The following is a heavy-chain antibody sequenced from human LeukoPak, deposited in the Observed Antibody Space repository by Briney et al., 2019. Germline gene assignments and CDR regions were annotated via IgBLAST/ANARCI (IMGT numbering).Heavy chain of an antibody. V-gene: IGHV1-18*01. Sequence: ASVKVSCKASGYTFTSYGISWVRQAPGQGLEWMGWISVYNGNTNYAQKLQGRVTMTTDTSTNTAYMELSSLRSGDTAVYYCARSPFSSSWYTTHYYYYYMDVWGKGTTVTVSS. CDR3: ARSPFSSSWYTTHYYYYYMDV. CDR2: ISVYNGNT. J-gene: IGHJ6*03. CDR1: GYTFTSYG. D-gene: IGHD6-13*01.